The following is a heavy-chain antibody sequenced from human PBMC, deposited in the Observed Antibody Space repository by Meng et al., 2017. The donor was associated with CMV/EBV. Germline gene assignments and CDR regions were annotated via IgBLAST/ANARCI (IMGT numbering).Heavy chain of an antibody. J-gene: IGHJ5*02. V-gene: IGHV1-2*02. CDR2: INPNSGGT. CDR3: ARAPRIVGARDWFDP. Sequence: SGYPFAGYYMHWVRQAPGQGLEWMGWINPNSGGTNYAQKFQGRVTMTRDTSISTAYMELSRLRSDDTAVYYCARAPRIVGARDWFDPWGQGTLVTVSS. D-gene: IGHD1-26*01. CDR1: GYPFAGYY.